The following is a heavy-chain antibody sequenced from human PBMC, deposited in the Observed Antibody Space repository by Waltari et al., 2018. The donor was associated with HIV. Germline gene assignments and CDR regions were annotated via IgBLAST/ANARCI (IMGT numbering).Heavy chain of an antibody. Sequence: QVQLVQSGAEVKKPGASVKVSCKVSGYTLTELSMQWVRQAPGKGLEWMGGFDPADVETIYDQKFQGRVTMTEDTSTDTAYMELSSLRSEDTAVYYCALYYYDSSGYYRDYWGQGTLVTVSS. CDR1: GYTLTELS. V-gene: IGHV1-24*01. CDR3: ALYYYDSSGYYRDY. D-gene: IGHD3-22*01. J-gene: IGHJ4*02. CDR2: FDPADVET.